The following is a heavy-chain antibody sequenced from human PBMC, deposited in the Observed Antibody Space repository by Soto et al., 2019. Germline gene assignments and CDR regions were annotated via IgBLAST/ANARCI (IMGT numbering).Heavy chain of an antibody. V-gene: IGHV4-39*01. CDR2: IYYTGMT. D-gene: IGHD6-19*01. CDR1: GTSISSTNYY. CDR3: ARGGAVSSGWYDGH. J-gene: IGHJ4*02. Sequence: PSETLSLTCTVSGTSISSTNYYWGWIRQPPGKGLEWITSIYYTGMTYYNPSLKSRVTISVDTSKNQFSLKLSSVTAADRAVYYCARGGAVSSGWYDGHWGLGTLVTVSS.